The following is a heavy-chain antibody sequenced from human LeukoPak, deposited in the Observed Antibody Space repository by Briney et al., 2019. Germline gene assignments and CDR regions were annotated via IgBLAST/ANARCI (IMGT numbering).Heavy chain of an antibody. J-gene: IGHJ4*02. CDR2: ISGSGDNT. CDR3: AKDQNEFGVVIRLFDY. Sequence: GGSLRLSCTASGFAFSSYAMSWVRQAPGKGLEWVSSISGSGDNTYFADSVRGRFSISRDNSRDTMYLQMNTLRAEDTALYYCAKDQNEFGVVIRLFDYWGQGTLVIVSS. V-gene: IGHV3-23*01. D-gene: IGHD3-3*01. CDR1: GFAFSSYA.